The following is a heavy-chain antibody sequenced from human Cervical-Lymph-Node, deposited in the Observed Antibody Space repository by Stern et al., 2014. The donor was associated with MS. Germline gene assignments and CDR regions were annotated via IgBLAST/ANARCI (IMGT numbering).Heavy chain of an antibody. D-gene: IGHD2-2*01. CDR1: GGSISSHY. V-gene: IGHV4-59*11. CDR2: MYYTGRT. Sequence: VQLVESGPGVVKPSETLSLTCDVSGGSISSHYWTWVRQPPGQGLEWIGKMYYTGRTNYNPSLKSRVTIAPDTSKNQFSLKLSSVTAADTAVYYCARVFIAPGSTDYFDFWGQGTLLTVSS. J-gene: IGHJ4*02. CDR3: ARVFIAPGSTDYFDF.